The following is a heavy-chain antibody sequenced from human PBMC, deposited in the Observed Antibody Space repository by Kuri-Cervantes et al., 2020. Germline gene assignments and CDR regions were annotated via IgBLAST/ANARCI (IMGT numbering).Heavy chain of an antibody. Sequence: GESLKISCAASGFTFSAYWMSWVRQGPGKGLEWVANIKPDGSEKYYVDSVKGRFTISRDNSKNTLYLQMNSLRAEDTAVYYCARESYGSGSFYGMDVWGQGTTVTVSS. D-gene: IGHD3-10*01. J-gene: IGHJ6*02. CDR1: GFTFSAYW. V-gene: IGHV3-7*01. CDR2: IKPDGSEK. CDR3: ARESYGSGSFYGMDV.